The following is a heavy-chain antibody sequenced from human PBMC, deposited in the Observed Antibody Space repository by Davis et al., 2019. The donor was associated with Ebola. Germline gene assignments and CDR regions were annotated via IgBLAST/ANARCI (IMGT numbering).Heavy chain of an antibody. V-gene: IGHV5-51*01. CDR3: ASLRRTITGMDDGFDI. CDR2: IYTGDSDT. J-gene: IGHJ3*02. Sequence: GESLKISCKDSGNRFSSHWIGWVRQMPGKGLEWMGLIYTGDSDTRYSPSFRGQVTISADKSFKTAFLQWTSLKASDTAMYYCASLRRTITGMDDGFDIWGQGTMVTVSS. D-gene: IGHD2-8*02. CDR1: GNRFSSHW.